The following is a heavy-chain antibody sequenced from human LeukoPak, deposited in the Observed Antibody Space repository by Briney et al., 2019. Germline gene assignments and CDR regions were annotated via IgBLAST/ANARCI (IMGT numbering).Heavy chain of an antibody. V-gene: IGHV3-48*03. CDR2: ISSSGSTI. D-gene: IGHD6-19*01. Sequence: GGSLRLSCAASGFTFSSYEMNWVRQAPGKGLEWVSYISSSGSTIYYADSVKGRFTISRDNAKNSLYLRMNSLRAEDTAVYYCAREGSSGCHGGLFDYWGQGTLVTVFS. CDR1: GFTFSSYE. J-gene: IGHJ4*02. CDR3: AREGSSGCHGGLFDY.